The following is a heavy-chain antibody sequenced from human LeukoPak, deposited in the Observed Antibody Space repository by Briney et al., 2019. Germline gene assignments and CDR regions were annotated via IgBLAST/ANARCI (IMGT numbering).Heavy chain of an antibody. J-gene: IGHJ5*02. D-gene: IGHD5-18*01. CDR2: IYYSGST. Sequence: SETLFLTCTVSGVSISSYYWSWIRQPPGKGLEWTGYIYYSGSTNYNPSLKSRVTISVDTSKNHFSLNLTSVTAADTAVYYCARGGSTFGSWGQGTLVTVSS. CDR1: GVSISSYY. V-gene: IGHV4-59*01. CDR3: ARGGSTFGS.